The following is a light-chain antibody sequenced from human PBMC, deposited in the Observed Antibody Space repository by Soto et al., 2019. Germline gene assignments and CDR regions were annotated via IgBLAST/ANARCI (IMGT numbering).Light chain of an antibody. CDR2: EVS. Sequence: DVVMTQTPLSLSVAPGQPASISCKSSQSLLHITGETFLFWYLQKPGQSPQLLIYEVSTRVSGVPDRFSGSGSGTDFTLDISRVETDDVGIYYCMQSTKLPPTFGQGTRLGIE. CDR1: QSLLHITGETF. CDR3: MQSTKLPPT. J-gene: IGKJ5*01. V-gene: IGKV2D-29*02.